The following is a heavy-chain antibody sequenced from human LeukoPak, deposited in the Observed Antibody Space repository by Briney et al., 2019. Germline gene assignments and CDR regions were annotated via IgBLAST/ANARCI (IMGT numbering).Heavy chain of an antibody. CDR3: ARDHETIFGVYGMDV. CDR2: IYSGGST. D-gene: IGHD3-3*01. J-gene: IGHJ6*02. Sequence: GGSLRLSCAAYGFTVSSNYMSWVRQAPGKGLEWVSVIYSGGSTYYADSVKGRFTISRDNSKNTLYLQMNSLRAEDTAVYYCARDHETIFGVYGMDVWGQGTTVTVSS. CDR1: GFTVSSNY. V-gene: IGHV3-53*01.